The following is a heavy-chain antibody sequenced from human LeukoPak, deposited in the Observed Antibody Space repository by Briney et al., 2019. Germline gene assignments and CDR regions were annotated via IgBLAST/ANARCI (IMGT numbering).Heavy chain of an antibody. CDR2: IDPSGGST. V-gene: IGHV1-46*01. CDR1: GYXFTSYY. Sequence: ASVKVSCKSSGYXFTSYYMQWLRQAPGQGLEWMGIIDPSGGSTGYAPKFQGRVIMTRNTSTSTVYMDLSSLRSEDTAVYYCARDSSGSYDHWGQGTLVTVYS. J-gene: IGHJ1*01. D-gene: IGHD1-26*01. CDR3: ARDSSGSYDH.